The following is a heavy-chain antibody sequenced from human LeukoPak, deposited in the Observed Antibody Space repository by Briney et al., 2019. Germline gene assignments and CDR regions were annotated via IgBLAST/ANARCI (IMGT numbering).Heavy chain of an antibody. CDR1: GFTFSSYE. Sequence: GGSLRLSCAASGFTFSSYEMNWVRQAPGKGLEWVSIIYSGGNTNFADSVKGRFTISRDNSKNTLFLQMNSLRAEDTAVYYCARGLNWFDPWGRGTLVTVSS. CDR3: ARGLNWFDP. V-gene: IGHV3-66*01. CDR2: IYSGGNT. J-gene: IGHJ5*02.